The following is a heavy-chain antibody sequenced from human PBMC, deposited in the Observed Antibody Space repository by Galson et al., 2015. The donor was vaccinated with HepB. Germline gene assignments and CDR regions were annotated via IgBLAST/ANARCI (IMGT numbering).Heavy chain of an antibody. D-gene: IGHD3-22*01. CDR2: IYSGGST. CDR1: GFTVSSNY. J-gene: IGHJ3*02. V-gene: IGHV3-66*01. CDR3: ARGFTMIVVVKAYDAFDI. Sequence: SLRLSCAASGFTVSSNYMSWVRQAPGKGLEWVSVIYSGGSTYYADSVKGRFPISRDNSKNTLYLQMNSLRAEDTAVYYCARGFTMIVVVKAYDAFDIWGQGTMVTVSS.